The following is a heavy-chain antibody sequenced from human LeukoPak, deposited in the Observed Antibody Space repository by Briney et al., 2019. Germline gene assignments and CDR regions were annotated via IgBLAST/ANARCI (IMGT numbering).Heavy chain of an antibody. CDR2: LSYLSSHV. Sequence: GGSLRLSCSASGFTFSDYDMIWVRQAPGRGLEGVLSLSYLSSHVYYGDSVKGRFSISRDSAKNSLYLQMNSLGAEDTAIYYCGRAFPPLRTSSAGDLWGQGILVTVSS. D-gene: IGHD3-16*01. CDR1: GFTFSDYD. V-gene: IGHV3-21*01. CDR3: GRAFPPLRTSSAGDL. J-gene: IGHJ4*02.